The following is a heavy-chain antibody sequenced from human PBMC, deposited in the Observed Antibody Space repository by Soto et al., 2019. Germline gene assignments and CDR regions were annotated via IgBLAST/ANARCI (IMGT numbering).Heavy chain of an antibody. CDR3: ARAPSSGYFYVWFDP. V-gene: IGHV3-30*03. CDR2: TSYDGSNK. Sequence: PGGSLRLSCAASGFTFSNYGMHWVRQAPGKGLEWVAVTSYDGSNKYYADSVKGRFTISRDNSKNTLYLQMHSLRAEDTAVYYCARAPSSGYFYVWFDPWGQGTQVTAPQ. J-gene: IGHJ5*02. CDR1: GFTFSNYG. D-gene: IGHD3-22*01.